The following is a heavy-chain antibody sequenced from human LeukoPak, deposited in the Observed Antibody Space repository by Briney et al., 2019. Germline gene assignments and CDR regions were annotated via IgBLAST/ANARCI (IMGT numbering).Heavy chain of an antibody. Sequence: SETLSLTCAVYGGSFSGYYWCWIRQPPGKGLEWIGEINHSGSTNYNPSLKSRVTISVDTSKNQFSLKLSSVTAADTAVYYCARGGSGFSSSWHYYYGMDVWGQGTTVTVSS. CDR2: INHSGST. CDR3: ARGGSGFSSSWHYYYGMDV. CDR1: GGSFSGYY. J-gene: IGHJ6*02. V-gene: IGHV4-34*01. D-gene: IGHD6-13*01.